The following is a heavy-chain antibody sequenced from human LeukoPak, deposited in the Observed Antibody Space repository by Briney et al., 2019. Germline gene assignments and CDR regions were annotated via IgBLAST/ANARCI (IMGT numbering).Heavy chain of an antibody. CDR2: ITTSGSTI. D-gene: IGHD3-22*01. CDR3: VYYFDSSGFGNDAFEI. J-gene: IGHJ3*02. CDR1: GFTFRDYY. Sequence: GGSLRLSCAASGFTFRDYYMSWIRQAPGKGLEWVSYITTSGSTIYYADSVKGRFTISTDNAKNSLFLQMNSLRGEDTAIYYCVYYFDSSGFGNDAFEIWGQGTMVTVSS. V-gene: IGHV3-11*04.